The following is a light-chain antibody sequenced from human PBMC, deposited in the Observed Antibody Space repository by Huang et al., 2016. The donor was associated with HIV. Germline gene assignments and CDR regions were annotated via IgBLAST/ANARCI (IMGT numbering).Light chain of an antibody. V-gene: IGKV1-39*01. CDR2: GVS. J-gene: IGKJ3*01. Sequence: DIQMTQSPSSLSASVGDRVIITCRASQTINNLLNWYQQRPGKSPKLLIYGVSNLQPGVPSRFSGSGSVTDFTLTISNLQPEDFAVYYCQQSYRTFGPGTKVDIK. CDR3: QQSYRT. CDR1: QTINNL.